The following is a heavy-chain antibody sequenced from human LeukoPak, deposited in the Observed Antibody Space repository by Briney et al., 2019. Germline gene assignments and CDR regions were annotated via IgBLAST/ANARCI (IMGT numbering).Heavy chain of an antibody. CDR1: GFTFGDYY. D-gene: IGHD2-15*01. V-gene: IGHV3-11*01. CDR2: ISSSGSSV. J-gene: IGHJ3*01. Sequence: GGSLRLSCAASGFTFGDYYVSWIRQAPGKGLEWVSFISSSGSSVYYADSVKGRFTISRDNAKNSLYLQINSLRAEDTAVYYCARERQYCTGGRCYDAFDVWGQGTLVTVSS. CDR3: ARERQYCTGGRCYDAFDV.